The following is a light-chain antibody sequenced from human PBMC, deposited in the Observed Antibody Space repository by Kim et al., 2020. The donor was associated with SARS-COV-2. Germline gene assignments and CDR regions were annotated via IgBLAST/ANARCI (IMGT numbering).Light chain of an antibody. V-gene: IGKV1-39*01. J-gene: IGKJ2*01. Sequence: DIQMTQSPSSLSAFVGDRVTITCRASQGIHSYVNWYQQRPGKAPNLLMYAASRLQSGVPSRFSGSGSGTDFTLTISSLQPEDFATYYCQQSNRTPYTFGQGTKLEI. CDR1: QGIHSY. CDR2: AAS. CDR3: QQSNRTPYT.